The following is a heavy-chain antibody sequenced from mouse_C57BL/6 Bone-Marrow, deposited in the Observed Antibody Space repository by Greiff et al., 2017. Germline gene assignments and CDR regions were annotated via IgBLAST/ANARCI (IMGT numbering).Heavy chain of an antibody. CDR3: ARRGYGNYEFAY. D-gene: IGHD2-10*02. J-gene: IGHJ3*01. V-gene: IGHV1-81*01. CDR1: GYTFTSYG. CDR2: IYPRSGNT. Sequence: QVQLQQSGAELARPGASVKLSCKASGYTFTSYGISWVKQRTGQGLEWIGEIYPRSGNTYYNEKFKGKATLTVDTSSSTAYMELHSLTSEDSAVYFCARRGYGNYEFAYWGQGTLVTVSA.